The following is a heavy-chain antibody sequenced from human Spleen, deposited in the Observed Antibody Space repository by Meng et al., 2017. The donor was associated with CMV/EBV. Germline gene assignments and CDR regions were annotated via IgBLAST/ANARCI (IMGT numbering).Heavy chain of an antibody. J-gene: IGHJ4*02. CDR2: GWHDGSNK. CDR1: GFTFSTSV. V-gene: IGHV3-33*03. Sequence: GESLKISCVTSGFTFSTSVMHWVRQAPGKGLEWVAVGWHDGSNKDYSDSVKGRFIISRDNSKKTLYLQMNGLRVEDTAVYYCAIESDCSGGSCYGDYWGQGTLVTVSS. CDR3: AIESDCSGGSCYGDY. D-gene: IGHD2-15*01.